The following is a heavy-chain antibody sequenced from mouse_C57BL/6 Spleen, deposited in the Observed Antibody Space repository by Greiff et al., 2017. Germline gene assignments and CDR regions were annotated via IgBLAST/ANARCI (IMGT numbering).Heavy chain of an antibody. Sequence: QVQLKQPGAELVRPGSSVKLSCKASGYTFTSYWMHWVKQRPIQGLEWIGNIDPSDSETHYNQKFKDKATLTVDKSSSTAYMQLSSLTSEDSAVYYCARGQLRRAMDYWGQGTSVTVSS. D-gene: IGHD3-2*02. CDR3: ARGQLRRAMDY. V-gene: IGHV1-52*01. CDR2: IDPSDSET. CDR1: GYTFTSYW. J-gene: IGHJ4*01.